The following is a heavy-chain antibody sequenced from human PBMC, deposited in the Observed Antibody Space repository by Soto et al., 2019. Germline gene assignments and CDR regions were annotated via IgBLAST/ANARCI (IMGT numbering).Heavy chain of an antibody. J-gene: IGHJ6*03. CDR2: INQEGSEK. V-gene: IGHV3-7*01. CDR1: GFTFSGYW. D-gene: IGHD2-15*01. Sequence: EVQLVEAGGGLVQPGGSLRLSCAASGFTFSGYWMSWVRQAPGKGLEWVANINQEGSEKHSVDSVKGRFTISRDNAKNSLDLQMNSLRGEDTAVYYCARERRYCSRGSCYSKPPEYYFYMDVWGKGTTVSVSS. CDR3: ARERRYCSRGSCYSKPPEYYFYMDV.